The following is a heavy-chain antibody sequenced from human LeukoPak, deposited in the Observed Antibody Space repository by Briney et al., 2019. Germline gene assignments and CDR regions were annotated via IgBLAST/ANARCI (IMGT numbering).Heavy chain of an antibody. CDR1: GGSFSGYY. V-gene: IGHV4-34*01. CDR2: INHSGST. Sequence: SETLSLTCAVYGGSFSGYYWSWIRQPPGKGLEWIGEINHSGSTNYNPSLKSRVTISVDTSKNQFSLKLSSLTAADTAVYYCATDLAELNYWGQGTLVTVSS. J-gene: IGHJ4*02. D-gene: IGHD1-7*01. CDR3: ATDLAELNY.